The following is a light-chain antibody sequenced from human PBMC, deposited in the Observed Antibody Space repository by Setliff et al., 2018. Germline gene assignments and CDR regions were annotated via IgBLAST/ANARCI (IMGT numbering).Light chain of an antibody. Sequence: QAVVTQPPSVSAAPRQKVTISCSGSSSNIGSSYVSWYQQVPGTAPKLLIYDNNKRPSGIPDRFSGSKSGASGTLDITGLQTGDEAEYYCATWDFSLRGVVFGGGTKVTVL. J-gene: IGLJ2*01. V-gene: IGLV1-51*01. CDR2: DNN. CDR3: ATWDFSLRGVV. CDR1: SSNIGSSY.